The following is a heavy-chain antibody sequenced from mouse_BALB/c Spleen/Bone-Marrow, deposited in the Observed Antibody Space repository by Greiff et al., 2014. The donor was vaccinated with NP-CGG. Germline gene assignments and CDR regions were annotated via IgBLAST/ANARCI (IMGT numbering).Heavy chain of an antibody. CDR2: IYPGDGDI. V-gene: IGHV1-80*01. CDR1: GYAFSSYW. J-gene: IGHJ2*01. D-gene: IGHD4-1*01. CDR3: ARVRNWADY. Sequence: QVQLKESGAELGRPGSSGEISCKASGYAFSSYWMKWVKQRPGQGLEWIGQIYPGDGDINYNGKFKGKATLTADKSSSTAYMQLSSLTSEDSAVYFCARVRNWADYWGQGTTLTVSS.